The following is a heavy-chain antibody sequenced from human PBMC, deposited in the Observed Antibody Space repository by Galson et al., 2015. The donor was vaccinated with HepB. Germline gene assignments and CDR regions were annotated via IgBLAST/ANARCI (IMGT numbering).Heavy chain of an antibody. CDR1: GGSISSSAYY. CDR2: ISYRRNA. Sequence: QVQLQESGPGLVQPSQTLSPTCTVSGGSISSSAYYRGWIRAPPGKGVERTGSISYRRNACFNPSLKSRVTISIDTSKNQFYLNLTSVTAADTTVYYCARQTRIAIFGDAFDIWGQGTMVTVSS. D-gene: IGHD3-3*01. J-gene: IGHJ3*02. CDR3: ARQTRIAIFGDAFDI. V-gene: IGHV4-39*01.